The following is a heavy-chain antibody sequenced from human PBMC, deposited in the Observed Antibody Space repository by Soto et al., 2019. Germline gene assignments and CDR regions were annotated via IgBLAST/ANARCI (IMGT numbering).Heavy chain of an antibody. J-gene: IGHJ4*02. D-gene: IGHD3-22*01. V-gene: IGHV4-30-4*01. CDR3: ARDTGDYYDSSGSLHY. CDR1: GGSISSGDHY. CDR2: IYYSGST. Sequence: QVQLQESGPGLVKPSQTLSLTCTVSGGSISSGDHYWNWIRQPPGKGLEWIGYIYYSGSTYYNPSLKSRVTMSVDTTENQFSLKLSSVTAADTAVYYCARDTGDYYDSSGSLHYWGQGIVVTVSS.